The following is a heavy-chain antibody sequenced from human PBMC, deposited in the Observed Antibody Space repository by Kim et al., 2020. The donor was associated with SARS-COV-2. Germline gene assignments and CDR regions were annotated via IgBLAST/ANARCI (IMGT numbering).Heavy chain of an antibody. J-gene: IGHJ5*02. V-gene: IGHV4-30-2*01. CDR1: GGSISSGGYS. CDR2: IYHSGST. Sequence: SETLSLTCAVSGGSISSGGYSWSWIRQPPGKGLEWIGYIYHSGSTYYNPSLKSRVTISVDRSKNQFSLKLSSVTAADTAVYYCARTSIVVVPAAPPNWFDPWGQGTLVTVSS. D-gene: IGHD2-2*01. CDR3: ARTSIVVVPAAPPNWFDP.